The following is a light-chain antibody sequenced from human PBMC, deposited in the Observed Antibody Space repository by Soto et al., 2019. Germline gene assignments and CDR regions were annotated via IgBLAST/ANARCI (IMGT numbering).Light chain of an antibody. V-gene: IGKV3-20*01. CDR2: GAS. J-gene: IGKJ1*01. CDR3: QQFGSSPRT. CDR1: QSVSDIY. Sequence: VLTQSPGTLSLSPGERATLSCRASQSVSDIYLAWYQQRAGQAPRLLLYGASRRATGIPDRFSGSGSGTDFTRTISRLEPEDFAVYYCQQFGSSPRTFGPGTKVDI.